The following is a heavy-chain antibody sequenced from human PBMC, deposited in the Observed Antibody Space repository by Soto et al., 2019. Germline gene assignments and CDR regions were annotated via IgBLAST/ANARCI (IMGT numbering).Heavy chain of an antibody. D-gene: IGHD5-18*01. CDR3: AGGSGYRIDP. Sequence: QVQPQESGPGLVNPSGTLSLICVVSDDYISRIHWWSWVRQPPGKGLEWLGEVHEGGTTNYNPSLKSRVIISMDKSKKQFSLKLTSLTAADTAVYHCAGGSGYRIDPWGQGTLVTVSS. CDR1: DDYISRIHW. CDR2: VHEGGTT. J-gene: IGHJ5*01. V-gene: IGHV4-4*02.